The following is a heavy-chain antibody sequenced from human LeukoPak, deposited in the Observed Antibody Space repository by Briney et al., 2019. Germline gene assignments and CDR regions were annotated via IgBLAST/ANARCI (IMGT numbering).Heavy chain of an antibody. Sequence: PSETLSLTCTVSGGSISSYYWSWIRQPPGKGLEWIGYIYYSGSTNYNPSLKSRVTISVDTSKNQFSLKLSSVTAADTAVYYCARTRGYSSGWPLCYWGQGTLVTVSS. J-gene: IGHJ4*02. V-gene: IGHV4-59*01. CDR3: ARTRGYSSGWPLCY. CDR1: GGSISSYY. D-gene: IGHD6-19*01. CDR2: IYYSGST.